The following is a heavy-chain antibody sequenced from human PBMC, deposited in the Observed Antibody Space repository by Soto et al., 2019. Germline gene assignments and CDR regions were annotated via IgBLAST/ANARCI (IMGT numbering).Heavy chain of an antibody. CDR1: GGSFSGYY. CDR3: ARVARSTYYYGSGSYSDY. Sequence: QVQLQQWGAGLLKPSETLSITCAVYGGSFSGYYWSWIRQPPGKGLEWIGEINHSGSTNYNPSLKSRVTISVDTSKNQFSLKLSSVTAADTAVYYCARVARSTYYYGSGSYSDYWGQGTLVTVSS. V-gene: IGHV4-34*01. CDR2: INHSGST. J-gene: IGHJ4*02. D-gene: IGHD3-10*01.